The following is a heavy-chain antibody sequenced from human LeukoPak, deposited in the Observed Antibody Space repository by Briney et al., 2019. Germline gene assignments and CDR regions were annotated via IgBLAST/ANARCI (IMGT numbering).Heavy chain of an antibody. CDR1: GFTFSRSW. CDR2: IKQDGTSK. Sequence: PGGSLRLSCAASGFTFSRSWMGWVRQAPGEGREWVANIKQDGTSKYYVDSVMGRFTISRDNAENSVYLQMTSLSAGDTAVYYCARHGDYCFDLWGPGTRVTVSS. J-gene: IGHJ4*02. D-gene: IGHD2-21*01. V-gene: IGHV3-7*02. CDR3: ARHGDYCFDL.